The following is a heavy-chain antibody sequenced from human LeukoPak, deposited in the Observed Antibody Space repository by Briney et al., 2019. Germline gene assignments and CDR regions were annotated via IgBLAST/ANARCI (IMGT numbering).Heavy chain of an antibody. D-gene: IGHD3-3*01. V-gene: IGHV1-46*01. J-gene: IGHJ6*02. CDR1: GYTFTRYY. Sequence: ASVKVSCKASGYTFTRYYIHWVRQAPGQGLEWMGVINPSGGSTTHARKFQGRVTMTRDTSTSTVYMDLSSLRSEDTAVYYCARDAVINDFWSPYYYYGMDVWSQGTTVTVSS. CDR3: ARDAVINDFWSPYYYYGMDV. CDR2: INPSGGST.